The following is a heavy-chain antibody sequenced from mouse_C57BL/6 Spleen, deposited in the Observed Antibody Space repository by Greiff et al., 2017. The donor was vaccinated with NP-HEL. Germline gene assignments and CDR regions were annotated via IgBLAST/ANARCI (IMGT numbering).Heavy chain of an antibody. V-gene: IGHV1-18*01. Sequence: VQLQQSGPELVKPGASVKIPCKASGYTFTDYNMDWVKQSHGKSLEWIGDINPNNGGTIYNQKFKGKATLTVDKSSSTAYMELRSLTSEDTAVYYCARFNDGYYGAMDYWGQGTSVTVSS. CDR3: ARFNDGYYGAMDY. CDR1: GYTFTDYN. D-gene: IGHD2-3*01. CDR2: INPNNGGT. J-gene: IGHJ4*01.